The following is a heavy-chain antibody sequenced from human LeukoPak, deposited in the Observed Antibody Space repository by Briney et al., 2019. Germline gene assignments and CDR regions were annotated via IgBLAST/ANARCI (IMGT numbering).Heavy chain of an antibody. V-gene: IGHV4-59*01. CDR1: GGSISSYY. D-gene: IGHD6-13*01. CDR3: AATGIAAAGAWFDP. Sequence: SETLSLTCTVSGGSISSYYWSWIRQPPGKGLEWIGYIYYSGSTNYNPSLKSRVTISVDTSKNQFSLKLSSVTAADTAVYYCAATGIAAAGAWFDPRGQGTLVTVSS. CDR2: IYYSGST. J-gene: IGHJ5*02.